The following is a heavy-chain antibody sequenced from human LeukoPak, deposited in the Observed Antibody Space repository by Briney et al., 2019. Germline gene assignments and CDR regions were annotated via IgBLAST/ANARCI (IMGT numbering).Heavy chain of an antibody. D-gene: IGHD3-22*01. V-gene: IGHV4-30-2*01. Sequence: SQTLSPTCAVSGSSISSGGYSWSWIRQPPGKGLEWIGYIYHSGSTYYNPSLKSRVTISVDRSKNQFSLKLSSVTAADTAVYYCARGGYYDSSGYYSPPDVWGQGTTVTVSS. CDR2: IYHSGST. J-gene: IGHJ6*02. CDR3: ARGGYYDSSGYYSPPDV. CDR1: GSSISSGGYS.